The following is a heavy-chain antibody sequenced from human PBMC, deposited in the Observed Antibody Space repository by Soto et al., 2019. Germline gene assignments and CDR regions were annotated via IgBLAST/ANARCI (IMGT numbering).Heavy chain of an antibody. CDR2: IIPIFGTA. CDR1: GGTFSSYA. J-gene: IGHJ4*02. Sequence: QVQLVQSGAEVKKPGSSVKVSCKASGGTFSSYAISWVRQAPGQGLEWMGGIIPIFGTANYAQKFQGRVTITXXEXAXPAYRELSSLRSEDTAVYYCARTWIQLWLGWYYFDYWGQGTLVTVSS. V-gene: IGHV1-69*05. CDR3: ARTWIQLWLGWYYFDY. D-gene: IGHD5-18*01.